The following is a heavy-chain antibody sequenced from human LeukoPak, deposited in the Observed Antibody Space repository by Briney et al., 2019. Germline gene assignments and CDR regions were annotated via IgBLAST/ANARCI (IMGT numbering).Heavy chain of an antibody. CDR2: IIPIFGTA. CDR3: ATNPHYYDSSGYYMGFAFDI. V-gene: IGHV1-69*05. J-gene: IGHJ3*02. CDR1: GGTFSSYA. Sequence: ASVKVSCKASGGTFSSYAISWVRQAPGQGLEWMGGIIPIFGTANYAQKFQGRVMITTDESTSTAYMELSSLRSEDTAVYYCATNPHYYDSSGYYMGFAFDIWGQGTMVTVSS. D-gene: IGHD3-22*01.